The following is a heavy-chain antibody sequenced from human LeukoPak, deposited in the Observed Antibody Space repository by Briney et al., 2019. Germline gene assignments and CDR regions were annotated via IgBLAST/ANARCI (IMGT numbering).Heavy chain of an antibody. CDR3: ARAHDCSSAGCSYYSYYMDV. V-gene: IGHV4-59*01. J-gene: IGHJ6*03. D-gene: IGHD2-2*01. Sequence: PSETLSLTCTVSGGSISSFYWSWIRQPPGKGLEWIGYIRYSGSTTYNPSLKSRVTISADTSKNKFSLKLTSVTAADTAVYYCARAHDCSSAGCSYYSYYMDVWGKGTTVTVSS. CDR1: GGSISSFY. CDR2: IRYSGST.